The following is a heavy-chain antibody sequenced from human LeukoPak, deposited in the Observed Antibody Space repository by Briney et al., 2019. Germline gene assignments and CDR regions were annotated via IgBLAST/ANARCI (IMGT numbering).Heavy chain of an antibody. D-gene: IGHD5-12*01. Sequence: SETLSLTCTVSGGSISSYYWRWIRQPPGKGLEWIGYIYYSGSTNYNPSLKSRVTISVDTSKNQFSLKLSSVTAADTAVYYCARRGPVATMYYYYGMDVWGQGTTVTASS. V-gene: IGHV4-59*08. CDR2: IYYSGST. CDR3: ARRGPVATMYYYYGMDV. J-gene: IGHJ6*02. CDR1: GGSISSYY.